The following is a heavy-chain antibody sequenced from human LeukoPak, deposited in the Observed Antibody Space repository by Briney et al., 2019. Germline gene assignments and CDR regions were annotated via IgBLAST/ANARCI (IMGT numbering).Heavy chain of an antibody. CDR2: ISWDGGST. Sequence: GGSLRLSCAASGFTFDDYTMHWVRQAPGKGLEWVSLISWDGGSTYYADSVKGRFTISRDNSKNSLYLQMNSLRTEDTALYYCAKVSLAYCGGGCYSGFDYWGQGTLVTVSS. D-gene: IGHD2-21*02. J-gene: IGHJ4*02. CDR3: AKVSLAYCGGGCYSGFDY. V-gene: IGHV3-43*01. CDR1: GFTFDDYT.